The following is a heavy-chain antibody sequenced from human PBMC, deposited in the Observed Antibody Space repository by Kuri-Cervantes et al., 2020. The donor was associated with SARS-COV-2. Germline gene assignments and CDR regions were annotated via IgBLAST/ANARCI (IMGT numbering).Heavy chain of an antibody. Sequence: GSLRLSCTVSGGSISSSSYYWGWIRQPPGKGLEWIGSIYYSGSTYYNPSLKSRVTISVDTSKNQFSLKLCSVTAADTAVYYCATSGYYDFWSGYYFDYWGQGTLVTVSS. CDR2: IYYSGST. CDR1: GGSISSSSYY. D-gene: IGHD3-3*01. V-gene: IGHV4-39*01. CDR3: ATSGYYDFWSGYYFDY. J-gene: IGHJ4*02.